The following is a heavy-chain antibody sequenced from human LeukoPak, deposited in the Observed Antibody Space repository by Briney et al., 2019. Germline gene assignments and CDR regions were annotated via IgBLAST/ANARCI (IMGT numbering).Heavy chain of an antibody. J-gene: IGHJ6*02. CDR1: GFTFSSYA. D-gene: IGHD3-10*01. CDR2: ISGSGGNT. Sequence: GGSLRLSCAASGFTFSSYAMSWVRQAPGKGLECVSAISGSGGNTYYADSVKGRFTISRDNSKNMLYLQMNSLRAEDTAVYYCAKVSGRIQIWPQPFGDGMDVWGQGTTVTVSS. CDR3: AKVSGRIQIWPQPFGDGMDV. V-gene: IGHV3-23*01.